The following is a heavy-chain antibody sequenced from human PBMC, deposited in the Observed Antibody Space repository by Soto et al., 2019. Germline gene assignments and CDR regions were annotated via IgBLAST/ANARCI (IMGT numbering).Heavy chain of an antibody. CDR3: ARDTSGWRWLPDV. CDR1: GFTLNTGGVD. J-gene: IGHJ6*02. Sequence: GSGPTLVNPTQTLTLTCTFSGFTLNTGGVDVGCIRQPPGKALECLALIYWTDDQRYSPSLKSRLTITKYTSRKQVVSTMTNMDPVDTATYYCARDTSGWRWLPDVWGQGTTVTGSS. V-gene: IGHV2-5*01. CDR2: IYWTDDQ. D-gene: IGHD2-21*01.